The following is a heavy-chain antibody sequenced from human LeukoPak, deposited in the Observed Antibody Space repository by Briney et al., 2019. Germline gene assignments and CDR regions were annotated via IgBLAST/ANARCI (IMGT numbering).Heavy chain of an antibody. CDR1: GYSFTTYW. CDR2: IYPGDSDT. D-gene: IGHD2-2*01. V-gene: IGHV5-51*01. J-gene: IGHJ5*02. Sequence: GESLKISCENSGYSFTTYWIGWVRQMPGKGQEWVGIIYPGDSDTRYSPSFQGQVTISADKSISTAYLQWSSLKASDTAMYYCARLGGYCSSTSCSRNWFDPWGQGTLVTVSS. CDR3: ARLGGYCSSTSCSRNWFDP.